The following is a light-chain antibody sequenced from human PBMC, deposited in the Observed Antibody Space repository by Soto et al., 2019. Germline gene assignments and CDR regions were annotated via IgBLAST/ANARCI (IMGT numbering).Light chain of an antibody. V-gene: IGLV2-8*01. J-gene: IGLJ1*01. CDR3: SSYAGSNNYV. Sequence: QSALTQPPSASGSPGQSVTISCTGTSSDVGGYHYVSWYQQHPGKAPKLMIYDVSTRPSGVPDRFSGSKSGNTASLTVSGVKAEDEADYYCSSYAGSNNYVFGTGTKLTVL. CDR1: SSDVGGYHY. CDR2: DVS.